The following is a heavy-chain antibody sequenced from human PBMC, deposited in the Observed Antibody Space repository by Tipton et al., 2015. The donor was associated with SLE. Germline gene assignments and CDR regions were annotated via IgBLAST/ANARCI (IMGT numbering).Heavy chain of an antibody. CDR1: GFSFDDYA. J-gene: IGHJ6*03. Sequence: SLRLSCAASGFSFDDYAMHWVRQAPGKGLEWVAGIGWDSAYIAYADSVEGRFTISRDNAEKSLYLQMDSLRPDDTAFYYCVRVGTPDYYMDVWGKGTRVTVSS. CDR3: VRVGTPDYYMDV. CDR2: IGWDSAYI. V-gene: IGHV3-9*01. D-gene: IGHD7-27*01.